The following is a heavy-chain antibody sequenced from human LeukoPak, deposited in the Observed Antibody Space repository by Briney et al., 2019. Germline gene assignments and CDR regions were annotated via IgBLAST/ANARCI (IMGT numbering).Heavy chain of an antibody. CDR3: VRDQRGSHFDY. Sequence: ASVKVSCKASGYTFTNYDINWVRQATGQGLEWMGWIHPNYGGTNSAQKFQGRVTMTRDTSINTAYMEVSRLRSDDTAVYYCVRDQRGSHFDYWGQGTLVTVSS. J-gene: IGHJ4*02. D-gene: IGHD1-26*01. CDR1: GYTFTNYD. V-gene: IGHV1-2*02. CDR2: IHPNYGGT.